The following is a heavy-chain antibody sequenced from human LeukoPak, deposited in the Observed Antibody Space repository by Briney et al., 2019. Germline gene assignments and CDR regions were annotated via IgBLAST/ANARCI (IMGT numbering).Heavy chain of an antibody. D-gene: IGHD6-13*01. CDR1: GFTFSNAW. V-gene: IGHV3-30*02. J-gene: IGHJ1*01. CDR3: AKAGIAAAGAEYFQH. Sequence: GGSLRLSCAASGFTFSNAWMSWVRQAPGKGLEWVAFIRYDGSNKYYADSVKGRFTISRDNSKNTLYLQMNSLRAEDTAVYYCAKAGIAAAGAEYFQHWGQGTLVTVSS. CDR2: IRYDGSNK.